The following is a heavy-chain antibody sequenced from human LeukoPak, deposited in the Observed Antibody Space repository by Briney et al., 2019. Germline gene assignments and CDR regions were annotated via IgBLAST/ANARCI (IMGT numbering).Heavy chain of an antibody. CDR3: AREGFWSGYYSGSYYYYYGMDV. J-gene: IGHJ6*02. V-gene: IGHV3-21*01. D-gene: IGHD3-3*01. Sequence: GGSLRLSCAASGFTFGAYTINWVRQAPGKGLEWVSCIFSRSGSILYADSVKGRFTISRDNAKNSLYLQMNSLRAEDTAVYYCAREGFWSGYYSGSYYYYYGMDVWGQGTTVTVSS. CDR1: GFTFGAYT. CDR2: IFSRSGSI.